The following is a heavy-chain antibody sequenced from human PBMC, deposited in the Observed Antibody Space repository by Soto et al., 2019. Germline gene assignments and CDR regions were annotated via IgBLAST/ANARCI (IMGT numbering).Heavy chain of an antibody. CDR1: GFTFSSYW. CDR2: INSDGSST. J-gene: IGHJ3*02. D-gene: IGHD3-16*01. Sequence: EVQLVESGGGLVQPGGSLRLSCAASGFTFSSYWMHWVRQAPGKGLVWVSRINSDGSSTSYADSVKGRFTISRDNAKNTLYLKMNRLRAEDTAVYYCARGREGLTTIGGSDAFDIWGQGTMVTVSS. CDR3: ARGREGLTTIGGSDAFDI. V-gene: IGHV3-74*01.